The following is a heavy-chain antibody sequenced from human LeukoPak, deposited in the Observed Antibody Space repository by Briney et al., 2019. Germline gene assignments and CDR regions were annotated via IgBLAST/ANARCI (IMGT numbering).Heavy chain of an antibody. J-gene: IGHJ4*02. CDR1: GFTFTSYA. Sequence: GGSLRLSCTASGFTFTSYAMHWVRQAPGKGLEWMTVMSHDGRNTFYADSVKGRFTLSRDTSKNTLYLQMNSQRAEDICIFYCVRQIYLDGSGCYLDYWGQGTQVTVSS. CDR2: MSHDGRNT. CDR3: VRQIYLDGSGCYLDY. D-gene: IGHD3-22*01. V-gene: IGHV3-30*04.